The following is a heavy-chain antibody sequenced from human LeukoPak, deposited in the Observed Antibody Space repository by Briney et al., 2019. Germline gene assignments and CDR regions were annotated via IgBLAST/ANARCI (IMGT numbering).Heavy chain of an antibody. CDR2: VSGYNGNT. CDR3: ARGDWFAP. CDR1: GYTFTSYD. Sequence: ASVKVSCKASGYTFTSYDINWVRQAPGQGLEWMGWVSGYNGNTNYAQKFEGRVAMTTDTSTSTAYMELRGLRSEDTAVYYCARGDWFAPWGQGTLVTVSS. J-gene: IGHJ5*02. D-gene: IGHD2-21*01. V-gene: IGHV1-18*01.